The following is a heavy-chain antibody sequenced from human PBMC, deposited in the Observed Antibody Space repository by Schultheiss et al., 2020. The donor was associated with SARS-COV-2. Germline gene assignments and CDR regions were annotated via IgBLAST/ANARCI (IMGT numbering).Heavy chain of an antibody. Sequence: SETLSLTCTVSGGSISSGGYYWSWIRQHPGKGLEWIGYIYYSGSTYYNPSLKSRVTISVDTSENQFSLRLNSVTAADTAVYYCARAEGLDDPFDPWGQGTLVTVSS. D-gene: IGHD3/OR15-3a*01. J-gene: IGHJ5*02. CDR3: ARAEGLDDPFDP. CDR1: GGSISSGGYY. CDR2: IYYSGST. V-gene: IGHV4-31*03.